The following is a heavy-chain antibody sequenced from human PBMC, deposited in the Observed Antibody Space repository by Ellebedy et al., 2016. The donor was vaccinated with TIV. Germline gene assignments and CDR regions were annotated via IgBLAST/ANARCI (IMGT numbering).Heavy chain of an antibody. J-gene: IGHJ5*02. Sequence: GGSLRLSXAASGFTFSSYWMHWVRQAPGKGLVWVSRINSDGSSTSYADSVKGRFTISRDNAKNTLYLQMNSLRAEDTAVYYCARDYSWGQWLVNAGMNWFDPWGQGTLVTVSS. CDR3: ARDYSWGQWLVNAGMNWFDP. D-gene: IGHD6-19*01. CDR1: GFTFSSYW. V-gene: IGHV3-74*01. CDR2: INSDGSST.